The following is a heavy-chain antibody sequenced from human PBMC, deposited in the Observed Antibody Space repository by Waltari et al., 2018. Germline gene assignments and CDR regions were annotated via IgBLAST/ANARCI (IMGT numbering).Heavy chain of an antibody. Sequence: QVQLQQWGAGLLKPSETLSLTCAVYGGSFSGYYWSWIRQPPGTGLEWLGEINHSGSTNYNPSLKTRVTISVDTSKTQFSLKLSSVTAADTAVYYCARGTRYSGRKRMVVTSGNWYFDLWGRGTLVTVSS. CDR3: ARGTRYSGRKRMVVTSGNWYFDL. J-gene: IGHJ2*01. D-gene: IGHD2-21*02. CDR2: INHSGST. V-gene: IGHV4-34*01. CDR1: GGSFSGYY.